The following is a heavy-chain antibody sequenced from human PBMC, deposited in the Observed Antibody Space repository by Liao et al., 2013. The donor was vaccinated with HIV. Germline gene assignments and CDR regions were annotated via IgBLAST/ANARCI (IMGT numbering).Heavy chain of an antibody. V-gene: IGHV4-59*01. J-gene: IGHJ3*02. CDR3: ARFFRGAFDI. CDR1: GGSISSNY. Sequence: QVQLHESGPGLLKPSESLSLTCTVSGGSISSNYWSWIRQPPGKGLTWIGYSSYSGSTNYNPSLKSRVTISVDTSKNRFSLSLNSVTAADTAVYYCARFFRGAFDIWGQGTRVTVSS. CDR2: SSYSGST. D-gene: IGHD3-10*01.